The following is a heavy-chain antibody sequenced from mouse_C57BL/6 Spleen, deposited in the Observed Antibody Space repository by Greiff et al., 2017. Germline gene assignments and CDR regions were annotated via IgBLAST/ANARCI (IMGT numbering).Heavy chain of an antibody. V-gene: IGHV5-4*03. CDR1: GFTFSSYA. D-gene: IGHD1-1*01. Sequence: EVKLVESGGGLVKPGGSLKLSCAASGFTFSSYAMSWVRQTPEKRLEWVATISDGGSYTYYPDNVKGRFTISRDNAKNNLYLQMSHLKSEDTAMNYCASPNYGSRQFAYWGQGTLVTVSA. J-gene: IGHJ3*01. CDR3: ASPNYGSRQFAY. CDR2: ISDGGSYT.